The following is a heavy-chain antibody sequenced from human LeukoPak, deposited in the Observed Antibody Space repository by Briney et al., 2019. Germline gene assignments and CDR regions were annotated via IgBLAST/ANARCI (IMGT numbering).Heavy chain of an antibody. V-gene: IGHV4-34*01. CDR2: INHSGST. D-gene: IGHD6-13*01. CDR1: GGSFSGYY. Sequence: SETLSLTCAVYGGSFSGYYWSWIRQPPGKGLEWIGEINHSGSTNYNPSLKSRVTISVDTSKNQFSLKLSSVTAADTAVYYCARVCEYSSSWGNAFDTWGQGTMVTVSS. J-gene: IGHJ3*02. CDR3: ARVCEYSSSWGNAFDT.